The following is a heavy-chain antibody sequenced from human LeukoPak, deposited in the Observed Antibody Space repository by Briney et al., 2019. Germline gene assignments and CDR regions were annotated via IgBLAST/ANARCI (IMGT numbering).Heavy chain of an antibody. CDR1: GGTFSSYA. CDR3: ARVSGSGRFNYYYYGMDV. CDR2: IIPILGIA. J-gene: IGHJ6*02. Sequence: SVKVSCKASGGTFSSYAISWVRQAPGQGLEWMGRIIPILGIANYAQKFQGRVTITADKSTSTAYMELSSLRSEDTAVYYCARVSGSGRFNYYYYGMDVWGQGTTVTVSS. V-gene: IGHV1-69*04. D-gene: IGHD3-10*01.